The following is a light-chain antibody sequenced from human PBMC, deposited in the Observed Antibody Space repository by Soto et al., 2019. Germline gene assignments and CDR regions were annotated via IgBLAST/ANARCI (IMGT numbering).Light chain of an antibody. CDR2: ATS. Sequence: DVQMTQSPSSLSAFVGDRVTIICRASQGMAPFLAWFQQKPGKVPKLLIYATSTLQSGVPSRFSGSGSGTDFTLTINSLQPEDVGTYYCQKYNSAPLTFGGGTKVEIK. V-gene: IGKV1-27*01. CDR1: QGMAPF. J-gene: IGKJ4*01. CDR3: QKYNSAPLT.